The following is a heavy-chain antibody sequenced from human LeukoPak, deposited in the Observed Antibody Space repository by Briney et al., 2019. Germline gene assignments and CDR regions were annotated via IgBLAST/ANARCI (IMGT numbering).Heavy chain of an antibody. J-gene: IGHJ4*02. CDR1: GFTFSSYS. Sequence: PGGSLRLSCAASGFTFSSYSMNWVRQAPGKGLEWVSSITSSGRYIYYADSAKGRFTISRDNSENSLYLQMDSLTAEDTAVYYCTRKGSQWDFLVDYWGQGTRVAVSS. CDR3: TRKGSQWDFLVDY. V-gene: IGHV3-21*01. D-gene: IGHD2/OR15-2a*01. CDR2: ITSSGRYI.